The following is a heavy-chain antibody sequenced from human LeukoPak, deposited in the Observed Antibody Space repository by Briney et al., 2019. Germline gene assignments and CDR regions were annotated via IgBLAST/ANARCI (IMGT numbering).Heavy chain of an antibody. D-gene: IGHD4-11*01. CDR1: GFTSTSYA. CDR3: AKEGQFFDY. CDR2: ITGSGGGT. V-gene: IGHV3-23*01. Sequence: PGRSLRLSCAASGFTSTSYAMSWVRQAPGKRLERVSAITGSGGGTYYADSAKGRFTIFRDNSKYALYLQMSVLRAEDTAVYYGAKEGQFFDYWGRGTLVTVSS. J-gene: IGHJ4*02.